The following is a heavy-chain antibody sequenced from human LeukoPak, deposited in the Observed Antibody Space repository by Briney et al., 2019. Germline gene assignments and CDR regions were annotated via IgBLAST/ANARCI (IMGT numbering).Heavy chain of an antibody. CDR2: LGIAGDT. Sequence: GGYLRLSCAASGFTVSSYAMHWVRQPIGKGLEWVSALGIAGDTFYPGSVKGRFTISRENAKNSLYLQMNSLRAEDTAMYYCARRKQSHGNFDYWGQGTLVTVSS. CDR3: ARRKQSHGNFDY. D-gene: IGHD1-26*01. J-gene: IGHJ4*02. CDR1: GFTVSSYA. V-gene: IGHV3-13*01.